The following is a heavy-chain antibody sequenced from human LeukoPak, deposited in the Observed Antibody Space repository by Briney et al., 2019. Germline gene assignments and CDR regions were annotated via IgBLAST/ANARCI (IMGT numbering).Heavy chain of an antibody. D-gene: IGHD6-19*01. CDR2: MHDSGTT. V-gene: IGHV4-59*01. J-gene: IGHJ4*02. Sequence: PSETLSLICSVSGVSISSYYWSCLRHTPGLGLGWIGVMHDSGTTFYNPSLKSRVTMSVDTSKMQFSLQLSSVTAADTAIYYCATYKRISGWYVHDYWGQGILVTVSS. CDR3: ATYKRISGWYVHDY. CDR1: GVSISSYY.